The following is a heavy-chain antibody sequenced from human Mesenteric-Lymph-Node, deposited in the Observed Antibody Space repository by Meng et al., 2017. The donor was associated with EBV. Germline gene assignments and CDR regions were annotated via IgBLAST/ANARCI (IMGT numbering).Heavy chain of an antibody. Sequence: QVQLVQSPAEVKKPGASVKVSCKVSGYTLTEFPMHWVRQAPGKGLEWVGGSDPADGQKIYAANFQGRVTMTEDTSTDTAYMELSSLRSDDTAVYYCASLPGSDLYFDYWGQGTLVTVSS. CDR1: GYTLTEFP. CDR2: SDPADGQK. D-gene: IGHD3-10*01. V-gene: IGHV1-24*01. J-gene: IGHJ4*02. CDR3: ASLPGSDLYFDY.